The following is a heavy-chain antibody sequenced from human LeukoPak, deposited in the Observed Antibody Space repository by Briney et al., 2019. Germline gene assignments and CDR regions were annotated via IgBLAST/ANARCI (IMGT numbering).Heavy chain of an antibody. D-gene: IGHD3-10*01. CDR3: ARHQEAMVRGVLYYMDV. J-gene: IGHJ6*03. Sequence: SETLSLTCSVSGGSISRGSYYWSWIRQPAGKGLEWIGRIYTRGSNYNPSLKSRVSMSVDTSKNQFSLRLSSVTAADTALYFCARHQEAMVRGVLYYMDVWGKGTTVTISS. CDR1: GGSISRGSYY. V-gene: IGHV4-61*02. CDR2: IYTRGS.